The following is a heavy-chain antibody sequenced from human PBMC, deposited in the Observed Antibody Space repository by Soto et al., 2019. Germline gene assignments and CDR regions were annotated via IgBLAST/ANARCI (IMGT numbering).Heavy chain of an antibody. CDR3: ARDGLFSSYYDSSGYFDY. D-gene: IGHD3-22*01. CDR1: GFTFSSYA. V-gene: IGHV3-30-3*01. J-gene: IGHJ4*02. CDR2: ISYDGSNK. Sequence: QVQLVESGGGVVQPGRSLRLSCAASGFTFSSYAMHWVRQAPDKGLEWVAVISYDGSNKYYADSVKGRFTISRDNSKNTLYLQMNSLRAEGTAVYYCARDGLFSSYYDSSGYFDYWGQGTLVTVSS.